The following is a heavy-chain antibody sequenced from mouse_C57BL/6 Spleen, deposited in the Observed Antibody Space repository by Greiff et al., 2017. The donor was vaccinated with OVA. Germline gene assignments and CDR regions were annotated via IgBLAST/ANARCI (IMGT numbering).Heavy chain of an antibody. CDR3: ARSTTVVATDYAMDY. V-gene: IGHV1-26*01. Sequence: EVQLQQSGPELVKPGASVKISCKASGYTFTDYYMNWVKQRHGKSLEWIGDINTNNGVTSYNQKFKGKAKLTVDKSSSSAYMELRSLTSEDSAVYYCARSTTVVATDYAMDYWGQGTSVTVSS. CDR1: GYTFTDYY. D-gene: IGHD1-1*01. J-gene: IGHJ4*01. CDR2: INTNNGVT.